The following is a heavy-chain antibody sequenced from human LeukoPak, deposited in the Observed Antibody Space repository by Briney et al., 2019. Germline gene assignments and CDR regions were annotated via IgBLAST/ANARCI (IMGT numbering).Heavy chain of an antibody. J-gene: IGHJ4*02. D-gene: IGHD5-18*01. CDR1: GFTFSSYA. Sequence: PGRSLRLSCAASGFTFSSYAMHWVRQAPGKGLEWVAVISYDGSNKYYADSVKGRFTISRDNSKNTLYLQMNSLRAEDTAVYYCARDLGYSYGPIRDDYWGQGTLVTVSS. CDR2: ISYDGSNK. V-gene: IGHV3-30-3*01. CDR3: ARDLGYSYGPIRDDY.